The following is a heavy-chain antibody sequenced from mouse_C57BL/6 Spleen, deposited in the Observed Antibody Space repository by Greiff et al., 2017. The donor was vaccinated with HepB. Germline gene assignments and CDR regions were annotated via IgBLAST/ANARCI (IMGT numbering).Heavy chain of an antibody. CDR2: IDPENGDT. V-gene: IGHV14-4*01. CDR3: TTTGTYGSRARFAY. J-gene: IGHJ3*01. CDR1: GFNIKDDY. D-gene: IGHD1-1*01. Sequence: EVQLQQSGAELVRPGASVKLSCTASGFNIKDDYMHWVKQRPEQGMEWIGWIDPENGDTEYASKFQGKANITADTSSNTAYLQLSSLTSEDTAVYYCTTTGTYGSRARFAYWGHGTLATVSA.